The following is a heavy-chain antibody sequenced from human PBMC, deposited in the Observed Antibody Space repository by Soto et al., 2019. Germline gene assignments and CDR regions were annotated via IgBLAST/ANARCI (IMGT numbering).Heavy chain of an antibody. J-gene: IGHJ6*02. CDR1: GGSITSGGYY. V-gene: IGHV4-30-4*08. Sequence: SETLSLTCTVSGGSITSGGYYWSWIRQHPGKGLEWIGYIYYSGFTYYNPSLKSRVTISVDTSKNQFSLKLSSVTAADTAVYYCARNLIAARPTYHYSYYGMHVWGQGTTVTVSS. CDR3: ARNLIAARPTYHYSYYGMHV. D-gene: IGHD6-6*01. CDR2: IYYSGFT.